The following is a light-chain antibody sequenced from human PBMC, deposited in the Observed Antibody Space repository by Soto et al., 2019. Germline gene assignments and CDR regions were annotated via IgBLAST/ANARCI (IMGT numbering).Light chain of an antibody. J-gene: IGKJ1*01. V-gene: IGKV1-5*01. CDR2: DAS. CDR1: QSLNSL. Sequence: DIQMTQSPSTLSASVGDRVTITCRASQSLNSLLAWYQQKPGRAPKLLIYDASTLESGVPSRFSGSGSGTAYIPTISSLQNDDFAAYYCQQYNSYSSLTFGQGTQVEIK. CDR3: QQYNSYSSLT.